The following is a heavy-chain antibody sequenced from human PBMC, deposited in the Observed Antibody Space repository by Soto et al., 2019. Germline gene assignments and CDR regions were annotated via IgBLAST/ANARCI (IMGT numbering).Heavy chain of an antibody. V-gene: IGHV4-34*01. J-gene: IGHJ4*02. CDR3: ARGWGNVDTAMVTGPYFFDY. CDR2: INHSGST. D-gene: IGHD5-18*01. CDR1: GGSFSGYY. Sequence: QVQLQQWGAGLLKPSETLSLTCAVYGGSFSGYYWSWIRQPPGKGLEWIGEINHSGSTNYNPSLKSRVTISVDTSKHQFSLKLSSVTAADTAVYYCARGWGNVDTAMVTGPYFFDYWGQGTLVTVSS.